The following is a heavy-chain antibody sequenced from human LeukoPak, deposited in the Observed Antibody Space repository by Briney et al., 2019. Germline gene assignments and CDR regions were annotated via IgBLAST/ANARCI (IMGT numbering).Heavy chain of an antibody. D-gene: IGHD4/OR15-4a*01. V-gene: IGHV3-23*01. CDR3: ASGLYGGVFDN. CDR1: GFTFRNYA. J-gene: IGHJ4*02. CDR2: ISTGSDST. Sequence: GSLRLSCVMSGFTFRNYAMNWVRQAPGKGLEWVSDISTGSDSTYHIESVRGRFTISRDNSKNTLYLQMNSLRVDDTAVYYCASGLYGGVFDNWGQGTLVTVSS.